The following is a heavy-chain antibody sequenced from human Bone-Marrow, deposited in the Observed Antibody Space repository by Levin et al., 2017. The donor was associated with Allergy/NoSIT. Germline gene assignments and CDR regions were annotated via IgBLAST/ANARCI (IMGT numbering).Heavy chain of an antibody. J-gene: IGHJ6*02. CDR3: ARGPSFATTHYYYGMDV. Sequence: SETLSLTCAVSGYSISSGYYWGWIRQPPGKGLEWIGSIYHSGSTYYNPSLKSRVTISVDTSKNQFSLKLSSVTAADTAVYYCARGPSFATTHYYYGMDVWGQGTTVTVSS. V-gene: IGHV4-38-2*01. CDR1: GYSISSGYY. CDR2: IYHSGST. D-gene: IGHD2-15*01.